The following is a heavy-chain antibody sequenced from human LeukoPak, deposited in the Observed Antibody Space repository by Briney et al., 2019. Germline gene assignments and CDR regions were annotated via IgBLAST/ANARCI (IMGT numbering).Heavy chain of an antibody. V-gene: IGHV1-2*02. D-gene: IGHD5-12*01. Sequence: ASVKVSCKPSGYTFTGYYIHWVRQAPGQGLEWMGWINPNSGGTNYAQKFQGRVTMTRDTSISTAYMELSRLRSDDTAVYYCARPLSGYDYTDFDYWGQGTLVTVSS. CDR2: INPNSGGT. J-gene: IGHJ4*02. CDR1: GYTFTGYY. CDR3: ARPLSGYDYTDFDY.